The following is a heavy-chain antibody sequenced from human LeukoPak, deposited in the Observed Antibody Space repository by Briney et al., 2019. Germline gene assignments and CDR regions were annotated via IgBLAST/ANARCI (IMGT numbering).Heavy chain of an antibody. Sequence: GGSLRLSCAASGFTFSSHSMGWVRQAPGKGLECVATIGLDGAQKDFVDSVKGRFTLSRDTAKNSLFLEMNRLRVEDTAVYYCARWRGLQSEFDCWGQGTLVTVSS. CDR3: ARWRGLQSEFDC. D-gene: IGHD5-24*01. CDR1: GFTFSSHS. V-gene: IGHV3-7*01. CDR2: IGLDGAQK. J-gene: IGHJ4*02.